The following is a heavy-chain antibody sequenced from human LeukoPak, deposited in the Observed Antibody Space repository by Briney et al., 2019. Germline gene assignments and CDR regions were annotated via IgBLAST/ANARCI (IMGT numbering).Heavy chain of an antibody. V-gene: IGHV4-39*01. CDR1: GGSISTSAYY. J-gene: IGHJ5*02. D-gene: IGHD3-22*01. CDR2: IYYSGNT. CDR3: ARGPSSGLYYYDRRNWFDP. Sequence: SETLSLTCIVSGGSISTSAYYWGWIRQPPGEGLQWIGSIYYSGNTYYNSSLKSRVTISVDTSTSQFSLRLSSVTAADTAVYYCARGPSSGLYYYDRRNWFDPWGQGTLVTVSS.